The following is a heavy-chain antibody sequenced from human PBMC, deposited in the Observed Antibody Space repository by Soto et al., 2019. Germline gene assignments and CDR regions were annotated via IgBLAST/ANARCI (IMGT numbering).Heavy chain of an antibody. D-gene: IGHD6-13*01. CDR3: TRSIITTAGTDAFDL. J-gene: IGHJ3*01. CDR1: GYTFTSYY. Sequence: QVQLVQSGAEVKKPGASVRVSCKASGYTFTSYYIHWVRQAPGHGPEWMGMISPSSGGTDYAQKFQGRVTMTRDTSTSTVYMELSSLGSEDTAVYYCTRSIITTAGTDAFDLWGQGTLVTVSS. V-gene: IGHV1-46*03. CDR2: ISPSSGGT.